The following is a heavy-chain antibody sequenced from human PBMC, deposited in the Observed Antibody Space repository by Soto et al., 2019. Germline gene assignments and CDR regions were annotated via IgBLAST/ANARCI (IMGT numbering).Heavy chain of an antibody. D-gene: IGHD3-10*01. V-gene: IGHV1-69*13. J-gene: IGHJ6*02. Sequence: GASVKASCKASGGTFSSYAISWVRQAPGQGLEWMGGIIPIFGTANYAQKFQGRVTITADESTSTAYMELSSLRSEDTAVYYCAREYTGSSGYYYYGMDVWGQGTTVTVSS. CDR1: GGTFSSYA. CDR2: IIPIFGTA. CDR3: AREYTGSSGYYYYGMDV.